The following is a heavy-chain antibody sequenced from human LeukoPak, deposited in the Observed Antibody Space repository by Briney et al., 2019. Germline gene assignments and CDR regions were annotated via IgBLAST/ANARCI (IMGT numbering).Heavy chain of an antibody. CDR1: GFTFIYAW. Sequence: PGGSLRLSCAASGFTFIYAWMSWVRQAPGKGLEWVGRIKSKTDGGTTNYAAPVKGRFTISRDDSKTTLYLQMNSLKTEDTAVYYCTTEGSSGWYYFGSWGQGTLVTVSS. J-gene: IGHJ4*02. CDR3: TTEGSSGWYYFGS. V-gene: IGHV3-15*01. CDR2: IKSKTDGGTT. D-gene: IGHD6-19*01.